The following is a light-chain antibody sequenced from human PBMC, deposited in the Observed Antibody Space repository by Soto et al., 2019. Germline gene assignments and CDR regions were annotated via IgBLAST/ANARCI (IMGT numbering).Light chain of an antibody. Sequence: EIVLTQSPGTLSLSPGERATLSCRASEIITTRFIAWYQQKRGQAPRLVIWGASRRATGILDRFSGSGSGTDFTLTVSRLEPEDFAVYYCQQYSVSPWTFGQGTRVEIK. J-gene: IGKJ1*01. CDR3: QQYSVSPWT. V-gene: IGKV3-20*01. CDR2: GAS. CDR1: EIITTRF.